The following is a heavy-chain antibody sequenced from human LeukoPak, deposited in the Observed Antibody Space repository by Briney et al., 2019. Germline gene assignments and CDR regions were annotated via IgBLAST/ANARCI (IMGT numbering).Heavy chain of an antibody. CDR1: GGSISSSSYY. CDR2: IYYSGST. D-gene: IGHD3-22*01. Sequence: SETLSLTCTVSGGSISSSSYYWGWIRQPPGKGLEWIGSIYYSGSTYYNPSLKSRVTISVDTSKNQFSLKLSSVTAADTAVYYCARDVPGRDYYDSSSPGWGQGTLVTVSS. V-gene: IGHV4-39*02. J-gene: IGHJ4*02. CDR3: ARDVPGRDYYDSSSPG.